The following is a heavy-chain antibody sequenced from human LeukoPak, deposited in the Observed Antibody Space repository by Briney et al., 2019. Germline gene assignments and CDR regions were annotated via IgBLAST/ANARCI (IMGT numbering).Heavy chain of an antibody. Sequence: PGRSLRLSCAAPGFTFDDYAIHWVRQAPGKGLEWVSGISWNSGNIGYADSVKGRFTISRDNAKSSLYLQMNSLRAEDTALYYCAKLSGYNSGWYDYWGQGTLVTVSS. CDR3: AKLSGYNSGWYDY. V-gene: IGHV3-9*01. J-gene: IGHJ4*02. CDR2: ISWNSGNI. D-gene: IGHD6-19*01. CDR1: GFTFDDYA.